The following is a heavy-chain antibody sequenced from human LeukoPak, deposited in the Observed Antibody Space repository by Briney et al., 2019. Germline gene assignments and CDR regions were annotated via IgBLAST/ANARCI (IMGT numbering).Heavy chain of an antibody. CDR3: AKYYYDSSGYYFPFGY. CDR2: ISGSGGST. Sequence: GGSLRLSCAASGLTFSSYAMSWVRQAPGKGLEWVSAISGSGGSTYYADSVKGRFTISRDNSKNTLYLQMNSLRAEDTAVYYCAKYYYDSSGYYFPFGYWGQGTLVTVSS. CDR1: GLTFSSYA. J-gene: IGHJ4*02. D-gene: IGHD3-22*01. V-gene: IGHV3-23*01.